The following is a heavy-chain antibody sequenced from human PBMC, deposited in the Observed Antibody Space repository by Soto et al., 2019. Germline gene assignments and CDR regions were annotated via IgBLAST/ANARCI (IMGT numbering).Heavy chain of an antibody. V-gene: IGHV3-15*01. CDR1: GFTFSNAW. CDR2: INSKTDGGTT. D-gene: IGHD3-22*01. Sequence: EVQLVESGGGLVKPGGSLRLSCAASGFTFSNAWMSWVRQAPGKGLEWVGRINSKTDGGTTDYAAPVKGRFTISRDDSKNTLYLQMNSLKTEDTAVYYCTSTTYYYESSGYYYFYNDAFDIWGQGTMVTVSS. CDR3: TSTTYYYESSGYYYFYNDAFDI. J-gene: IGHJ3*02.